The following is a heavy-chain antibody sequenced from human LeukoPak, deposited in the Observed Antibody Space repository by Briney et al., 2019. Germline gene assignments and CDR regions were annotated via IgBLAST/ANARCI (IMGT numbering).Heavy chain of an antibody. D-gene: IGHD6-19*01. CDR3: ARGGYSSGWASFDY. V-gene: IGHV5-51*01. J-gene: IGHJ4*02. CDR2: IYPGDSDT. Sequence: GASLKISCKGSGSRFTSYWIGWVRQLPGKGLEWMGIIYPGDSDTRYSPSFQGQVTISADKSITTAYLQWSSLKASDTAMYYCARGGYSSGWASFDYWGQGTLVTVSS. CDR1: GSRFTSYW.